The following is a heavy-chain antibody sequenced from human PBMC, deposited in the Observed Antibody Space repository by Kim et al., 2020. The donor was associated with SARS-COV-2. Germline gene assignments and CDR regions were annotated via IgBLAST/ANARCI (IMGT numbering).Heavy chain of an antibody. CDR3: ARGKGPHDWFDP. CDR1: GLTISSFW. J-gene: IGHJ5*02. Sequence: GGSLRLSCAASGLTISSFWMHWVRQAPGEGLVCVSRLSTDGSSTNYADSVKGRFTISRDSAKNTLFLQMNSLRAEDTAVYYCARGKGPHDWFDPWRQGT. CDR2: LSTDGSST. D-gene: IGHD3-3*01. V-gene: IGHV3-74*01.